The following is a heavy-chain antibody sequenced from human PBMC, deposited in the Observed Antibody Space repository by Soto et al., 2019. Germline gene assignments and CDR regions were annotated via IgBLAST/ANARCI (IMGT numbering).Heavy chain of an antibody. V-gene: IGHV4-39*01. Sequence: SETLSLTCTVSGGSISTSSYYWGWIRQPPGKGLEWIGSIYYSGSTYYNPSLKSRVTISVDTSKNQFSLKLSSVTAADTAVYYCARGLHILTGYYGRRRYYFDYWGPGTLVTVSS. J-gene: IGHJ4*02. CDR2: IYYSGST. D-gene: IGHD3-9*01. CDR3: ARGLHILTGYYGRRRYYFDY. CDR1: GGSISTSSYY.